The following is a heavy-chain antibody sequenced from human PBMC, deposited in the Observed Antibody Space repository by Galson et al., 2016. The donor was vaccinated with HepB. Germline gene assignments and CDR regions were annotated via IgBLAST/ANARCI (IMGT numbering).Heavy chain of an antibody. Sequence: SLRLSCAASGFIFSSSGMHWVRQAPGKGLEWMAVIWYDGSKKYYADSVKGRFTISRDNSKNTLYLQMSSLRAEDTAVYYCVRDGWATGNSFLGQRPIRGTTWGQGTLVTVSS. CDR3: VRDGWATGNSFLGQRPIRGTT. J-gene: IGHJ4*02. CDR2: IWYDGSKK. D-gene: IGHD1/OR15-1a*01. V-gene: IGHV3-33*01. CDR1: GFIFSSSG.